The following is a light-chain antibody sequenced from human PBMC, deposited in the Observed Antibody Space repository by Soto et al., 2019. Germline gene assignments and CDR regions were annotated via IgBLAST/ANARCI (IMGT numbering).Light chain of an antibody. CDR2: GAS. CDR1: QSVSSN. Sequence: IVMTQSPATLSVSPGERATLSCRASQSVSSNLAWYQQKPGQAPRLLIYGASTRATGIPARFSGSGSGTEFTLTISSLQSEDFAVYYCQQYGSSLLTFGGGTKVDIK. V-gene: IGKV3-15*01. CDR3: QQYGSSLLT. J-gene: IGKJ4*01.